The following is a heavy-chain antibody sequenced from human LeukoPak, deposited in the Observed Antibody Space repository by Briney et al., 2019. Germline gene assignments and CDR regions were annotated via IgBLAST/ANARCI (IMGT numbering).Heavy chain of an antibody. CDR3: AGHNPYGSGMDV. J-gene: IGHJ6*02. D-gene: IGHD3-10*01. V-gene: IGHV3-48*03. Sequence: GGSLRLSCAASGLTFSSYDMNWVRQAPGKGLEWVSYISRSGVTIYYAGSVKGRFTISRDYAKDSLFLQMNSLRAEDTAVYYCAGHNPYGSGMDVWGQGTTVTVSS. CDR1: GLTFSSYD. CDR2: ISRSGVTI.